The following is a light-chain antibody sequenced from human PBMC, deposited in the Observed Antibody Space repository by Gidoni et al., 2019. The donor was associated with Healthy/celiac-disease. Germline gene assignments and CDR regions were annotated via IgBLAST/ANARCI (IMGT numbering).Light chain of an antibody. V-gene: IGKV1-9*01. Sequence: DIQLTQSPSFLSASVVDRVTIPCRASQGISSYSAWYQQKPGKAPKLLIYAASTLQSGVPSRFSGSGSGTEFTLTISSLQPEDFATYYCQQLNSYPPRFTFGPGTKVDIK. CDR3: QQLNSYPPRFT. CDR2: AAS. CDR1: QGISSY. J-gene: IGKJ3*01.